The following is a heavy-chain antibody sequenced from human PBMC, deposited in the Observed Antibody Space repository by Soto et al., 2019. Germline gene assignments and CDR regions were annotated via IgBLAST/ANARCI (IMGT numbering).Heavy chain of an antibody. J-gene: IGHJ3*01. D-gene: IGHD3-22*01. CDR1: GFTFDDHT. V-gene: IGHV3-9*01. Sequence: DAQLVESGGGLVQPGKSLRISCVASGFTFDDHTMHWVRQAPGRGLEWVSCISWNSGIIGYADSVKGRFTISRDNAKNSLYLRIDSLLPEDTAVYYCTKYTHSPSGYFEAFDVWGQGTKVTVSS. CDR3: TKYTHSPSGYFEAFDV. CDR2: ISWNSGII.